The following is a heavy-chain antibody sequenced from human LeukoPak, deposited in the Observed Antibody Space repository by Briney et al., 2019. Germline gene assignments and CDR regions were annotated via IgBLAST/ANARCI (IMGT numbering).Heavy chain of an antibody. J-gene: IGHJ5*02. V-gene: IGHV4-59*12. CDR1: GGSISNYY. D-gene: IGHD3-10*01. CDR2: IYYGGST. CDR3: ANYGSGSYRFDP. Sequence: PSETLSLTCTVSGGSISNYYWSWIRQPPGKGLEWIGYIYYGGSTSYNPSLKSRVTISVDTSKNQFSLKLSSVTAADTAVYYCANYGSGSYRFDPWGQGTLVTVSS.